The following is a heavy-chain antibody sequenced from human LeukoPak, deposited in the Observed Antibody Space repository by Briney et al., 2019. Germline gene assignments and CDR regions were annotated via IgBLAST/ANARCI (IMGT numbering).Heavy chain of an antibody. D-gene: IGHD2-8*01. J-gene: IGHJ6*02. Sequence: SETLSLTCTVSGGSISSYYWSWIRQPPEKGLEWIGYIYYSGSTNYNPSLKSRVTISVDTSKNQFSLKLSPVTAADTAVYYCARTPGGLDCTNGVCFPIGYYYGMDVWGQGTTVTVSS. V-gene: IGHV4-59*08. CDR3: ARTPGGLDCTNGVCFPIGYYYGMDV. CDR2: IYYSGST. CDR1: GGSISSYY.